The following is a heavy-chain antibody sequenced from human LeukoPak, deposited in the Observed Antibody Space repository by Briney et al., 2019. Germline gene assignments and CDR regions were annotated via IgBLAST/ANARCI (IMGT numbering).Heavy chain of an antibody. Sequence: GALRLSCAASGFTFSSYAMSWVRPAPGKGLEWVSAISGSGGSTYYADSVKGRFTISRDNSKNTLYLQMNSLRAEDTAVYYCAKDQVRVSSSWPLDYWGQGTLVTVSS. CDR3: AKDQVRVSSSWPLDY. CDR2: ISGSGGST. J-gene: IGHJ4*02. V-gene: IGHV3-23*01. CDR1: GFTFSSYA. D-gene: IGHD6-13*01.